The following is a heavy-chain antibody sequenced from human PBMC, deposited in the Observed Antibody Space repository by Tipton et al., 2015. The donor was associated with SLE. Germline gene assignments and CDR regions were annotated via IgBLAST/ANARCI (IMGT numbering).Heavy chain of an antibody. CDR2: INHSGRI. D-gene: IGHD2-2*03. CDR3: ARGVAIYWITYYDYYMDV. V-gene: IGHV4-34*01. CDR1: GESLSGHY. J-gene: IGHJ6*03. Sequence: TLSLTCTVYGESLSGHYWVWIRQPPGKGLEWIGDINHSGRIDYNPSLMSRVTISEATSKNQFSLMLTSVTAADTGVYYCARGVAIYWITYYDYYMDVWGKGTTVTVSS.